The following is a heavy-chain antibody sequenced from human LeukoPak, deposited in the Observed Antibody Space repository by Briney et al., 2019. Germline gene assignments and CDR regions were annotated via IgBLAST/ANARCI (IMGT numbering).Heavy chain of an antibody. Sequence: PGGSLRLSCAASGFTFSSYAMSWVRQAQGKGLEWVSAISGSGGSTYYADSVKGRFTISRDNSKNTLYLQMNSLRAEDTAVYYCAKTVWSGYYPYYFDYWGQGTLVTVSS. D-gene: IGHD3-3*01. CDR2: ISGSGGST. CDR3: AKTVWSGYYPYYFDY. V-gene: IGHV3-23*01. CDR1: GFTFSSYA. J-gene: IGHJ4*02.